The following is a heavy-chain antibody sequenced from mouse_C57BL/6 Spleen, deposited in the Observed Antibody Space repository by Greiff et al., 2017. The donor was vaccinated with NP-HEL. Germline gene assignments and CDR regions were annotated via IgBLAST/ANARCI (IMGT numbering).Heavy chain of an antibody. V-gene: IGHV1-7*01. D-gene: IGHD2-5*01. CDR3: ARDSKSLFDY. Sequence: QVQLQQPGAELAKPGASVKLPCKAAGYTFTSYWMHWVKQRPGQGLEWIGYINPSSGYTKYNQKFKDKATLTADKSPSTAYMQLSSLTYEDSAVDYCARDSKSLFDYWGQGTTLTVSS. J-gene: IGHJ2*01. CDR1: GYTFTSYW. CDR2: INPSSGYT.